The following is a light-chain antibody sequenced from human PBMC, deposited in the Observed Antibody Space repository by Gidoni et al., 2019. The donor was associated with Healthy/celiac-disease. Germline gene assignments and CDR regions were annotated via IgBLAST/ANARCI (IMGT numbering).Light chain of an antibody. CDR3: QQYYSAPWT. CDR2: WAS. J-gene: IGKJ1*01. V-gene: IGKV4-1*01. Sequence: DIVMTQSPDSLAVSLGERATIHCKSSQSVLYSSNNKNYLAWYQQKPGQPPKLLIYWASTREAGVPERFSGSGSGTDFTLTISSLQAEDVAVYFCQQYYSAPWTFGQGTKVEIE. CDR1: QSVLYSSNNKNY.